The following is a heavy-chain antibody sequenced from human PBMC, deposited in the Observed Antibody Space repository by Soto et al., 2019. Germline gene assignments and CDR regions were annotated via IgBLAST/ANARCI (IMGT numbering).Heavy chain of an antibody. CDR2: IYSGGST. CDR3: ARTSGSYYKPLDH. Sequence: PGGSLRLSCAASGFTVSSNYMSWVREAPGKGLEWVSIIYSGGSTYYADSVKGRFTISRDNSKNTLYLQMNSLRGEDSAVYYCARTSGSYYKPLDHWGQGTLVTVSS. V-gene: IGHV3-53*01. CDR1: GFTVSSNY. D-gene: IGHD1-26*01. J-gene: IGHJ4*02.